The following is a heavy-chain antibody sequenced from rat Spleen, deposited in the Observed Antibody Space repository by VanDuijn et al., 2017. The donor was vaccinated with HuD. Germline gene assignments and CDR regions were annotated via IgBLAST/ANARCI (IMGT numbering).Heavy chain of an antibody. Sequence: EVQLVESDGGLVQPGRSLKLSCATSGFTFSDFYMAWVRQAPTKGLEWVATIIYDGSGTYYRDSVKGRFTISRDNAKSTLYLQMDSLRSEDTATYYGTTGDVSTYYSSYIYVGWFAYWGQGTLVTVSS. V-gene: IGHV5-7*01. CDR2: IIYDGSGT. J-gene: IGHJ3*01. CDR3: TTGDVSTYYSSYIYVGWFAY. CDR1: GFTFSDFY. D-gene: IGHD1-2*01.